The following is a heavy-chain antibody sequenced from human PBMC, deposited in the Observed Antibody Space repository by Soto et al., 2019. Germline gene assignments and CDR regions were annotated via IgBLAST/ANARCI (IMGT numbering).Heavy chain of an antibody. CDR3: ARGEGVNGNWYAS. J-gene: IGHJ4*02. D-gene: IGHD2-8*01. CDR1: GDTFNRYT. Sequence: QVQLVQSGAEVKKPGSSVNVACKASGDTFNRYTISWVRQAPGQGLEWMGRIIPMSPMPIYAQKFRGRVTFTADKSTTSVYMELSSLTSDDTAVYYCARGEGVNGNWYASWGQGTLVTVSS. V-gene: IGHV1-69*02. CDR2: IIPMSPMP.